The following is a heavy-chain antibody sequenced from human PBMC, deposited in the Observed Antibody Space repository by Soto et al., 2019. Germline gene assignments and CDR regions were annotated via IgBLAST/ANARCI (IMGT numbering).Heavy chain of an antibody. CDR1: GFTFSSYA. CDR3: AKDPSHSSGRYTLHYGMDV. V-gene: IGHV3-23*01. J-gene: IGHJ6*02. D-gene: IGHD6-19*01. Sequence: PGGSLRLSCAASGFTFSSYAMSWVRQAPGKGLEWVSAISGSGGSTYYADSVKGRFTISRDNSKNTLYLQMNSLRAEDTAVYYCAKDPSHSSGRYTLHYGMDVWGPGTTVTAP. CDR2: ISGSGGST.